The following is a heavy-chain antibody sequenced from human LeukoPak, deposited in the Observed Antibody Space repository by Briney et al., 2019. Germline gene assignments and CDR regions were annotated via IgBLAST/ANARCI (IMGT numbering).Heavy chain of an antibody. J-gene: IGHJ4*02. CDR1: SYSISSGYY. CDR3: VRAVDSYYFDS. Sequence: SETLSLTCAVSSYSISSGYYWGWVRQPPGQGLEWIRSISHSGSTYCNPSFKSRATISIDTSKNQFSLKLNSVTAADTAMYYCVRAVDSYYFDSWGQGTQVAVSS. CDR2: ISHSGST. D-gene: IGHD5-18*01. V-gene: IGHV4-38-2*01.